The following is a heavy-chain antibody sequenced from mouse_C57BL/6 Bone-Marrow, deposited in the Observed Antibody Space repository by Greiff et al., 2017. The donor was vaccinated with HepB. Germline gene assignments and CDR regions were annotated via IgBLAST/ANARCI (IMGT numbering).Heavy chain of an antibody. V-gene: IGHV5-4*01. CDR2: ISDGGSYT. CDR3: ARGRGYYGSKDWYFDV. J-gene: IGHJ1*03. Sequence: VQLKESGGGLVKPGGSLKLSCAASGFTFSSYAMSWVRQTPEKRLEWVATISDGGSYTYYPDNVKGRFTISRDKAKNNLYLQMSHLKSEDTAMYYCARGRGYYGSKDWYFDVWGTGTTVTVSS. CDR1: GFTFSSYA. D-gene: IGHD1-1*01.